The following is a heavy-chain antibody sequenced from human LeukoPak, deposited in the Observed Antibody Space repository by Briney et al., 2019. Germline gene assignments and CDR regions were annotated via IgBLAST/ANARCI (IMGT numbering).Heavy chain of an antibody. J-gene: IGHJ6*03. Sequence: GASVKVSCKASGYTFTSYDINWVRQATGQGLEWMGWMNPNSGNTGYAQKFQGRVTITRNTSISTAYMELSSLRSEDTAVYYCARGRTGYYYYYMDVWGKGTTVTVSS. D-gene: IGHD3/OR15-3a*01. V-gene: IGHV1-8*03. CDR2: MNPNSGNT. CDR1: GYTFTSYD. CDR3: ARGRTGYYYYYMDV.